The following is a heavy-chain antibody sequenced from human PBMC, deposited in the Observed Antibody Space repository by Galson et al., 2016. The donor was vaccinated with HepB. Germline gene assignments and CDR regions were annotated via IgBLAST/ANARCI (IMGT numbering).Heavy chain of an antibody. D-gene: IGHD5-18*01. Sequence: LSLTCAVSGGSINTNNFHWGWIRQPPGKGLEWIGNIHYSGATFSNPSLRSRLTMSVDTSKNQFSLELRSVTAADTAVYFCARLGGAMDIDYWGQGTLVTVSS. J-gene: IGHJ4*02. V-gene: IGHV4-39*01. CDR2: IHYSGAT. CDR3: ARLGGAMDIDY. CDR1: GGSINTNNFH.